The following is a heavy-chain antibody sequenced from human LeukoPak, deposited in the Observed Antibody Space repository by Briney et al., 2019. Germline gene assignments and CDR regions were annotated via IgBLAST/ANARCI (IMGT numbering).Heavy chain of an antibody. J-gene: IGHJ6*03. V-gene: IGHV4-34*01. CDR2: INHSGST. D-gene: IGHD3-10*01. CDR1: GGSFSGYY. Sequence: SSETLSLTCAVYGGSFSGYYWSWTRQPPGKGLEWIGEINHSGSTNYNPSLKSRVTISVDTSKNQFSLKLSSVTAADTAVYYCARGITMVRGVIGPGNYYMDVWGKGTTVTVSS. CDR3: ARGITMVRGVIGPGNYYMDV.